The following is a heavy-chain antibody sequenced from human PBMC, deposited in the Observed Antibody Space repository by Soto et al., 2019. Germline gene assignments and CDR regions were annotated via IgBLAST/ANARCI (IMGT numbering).Heavy chain of an antibody. CDR2: IIPILGIA. V-gene: IGHV1-69*02. CDR1: GGTFSSYT. D-gene: IGHD2-15*01. J-gene: IGHJ4*02. Sequence: QVQLVQSGAEVKKPGSSVKVSCKASGGTFSSYTISWVRQAPGQGLEWMGRIIPILGIANYAQKFQGRVTITADKSTSIAYMELSSLRSEDTAVYYCARSYCSGGSCYSFPIDYWGQGTLVTVSS. CDR3: ARSYCSGGSCYSFPIDY.